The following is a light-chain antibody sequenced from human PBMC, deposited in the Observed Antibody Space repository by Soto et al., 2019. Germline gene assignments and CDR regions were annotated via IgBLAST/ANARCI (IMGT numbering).Light chain of an antibody. J-gene: IGKJ1*01. CDR1: QSVSSN. CDR3: QQYNNWPRT. Sequence: EIVMTQSPATLSVSPGERATLSCRASQSVSSNLAWYQQKPGQAPRLLIYGAFNRATGIPARFSGSGSGTDFTLTISSLEPEDFAVYYCQQYNNWPRTFGQGTKVDIK. V-gene: IGKV3D-15*01. CDR2: GAF.